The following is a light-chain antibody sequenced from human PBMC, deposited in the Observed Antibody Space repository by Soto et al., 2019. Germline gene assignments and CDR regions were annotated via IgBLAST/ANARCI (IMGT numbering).Light chain of an antibody. V-gene: IGLV2-14*01. CDR2: EVS. CDR3: NSYTSSSTWV. Sequence: QSVLTQPPSASGTPGQKVFISCSGSSSNIGGTNYAYWYQQLPGKAPKLMIYEVSNRPSGVSNRFSGSKSGNTASLTISGLQAEDEADYYCNSYTSSSTWVFGGGTQLTVL. J-gene: IGLJ3*02. CDR1: SSNIGGTNY.